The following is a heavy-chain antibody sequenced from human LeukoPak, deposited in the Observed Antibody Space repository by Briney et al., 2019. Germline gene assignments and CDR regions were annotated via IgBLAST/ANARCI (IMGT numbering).Heavy chain of an antibody. CDR3: ARLGSAYPSSRIDH. J-gene: IGHJ4*02. D-gene: IGHD3-22*01. Sequence: SETLSPTCTVSGGSVSSSTNYWGWIRQPPGKGLEWIGSIYYSGSTYYKSSLKSRVTIFIDTSNNRLSLRLSSVTAADTAVYYCARLGSAYPSSRIDHWGQGTLVTVSS. CDR1: GGSVSSSTNY. CDR2: IYYSGST. V-gene: IGHV4-39*01.